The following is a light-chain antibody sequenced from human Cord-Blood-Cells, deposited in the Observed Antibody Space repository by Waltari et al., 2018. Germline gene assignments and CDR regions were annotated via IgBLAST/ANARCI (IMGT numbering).Light chain of an antibody. V-gene: IGKV3-20*01. CDR2: GAS. CDR1: QSVSSSY. CDR3: QQYGSSPT. Sequence: EIELTQSPGTLSLSSGESATLSCRASQSVSSSYLAWYQQKPGQAPRLLIYGASSRATGIPDRFSGSGSGTDFTLTISRLEPEDFAVYYCQQYGSSPTFGQGTKLEIK. J-gene: IGKJ2*01.